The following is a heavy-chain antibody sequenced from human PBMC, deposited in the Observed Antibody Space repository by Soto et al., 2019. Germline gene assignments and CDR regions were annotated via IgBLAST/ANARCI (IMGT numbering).Heavy chain of an antibody. CDR3: TSSGGHSAINAFHF. V-gene: IGHV3-74*03. CDR2: INSDGSDT. J-gene: IGHJ3*01. Sequence: DVQLVESGGGSAQPGGSLTLSCEASGFSLSSHWMHWVRQAPGRGLMWVSRINSDGSDTMYADSVKGRFTISRDNAKNTVSLQMNGLRAEDTGLYYCTSSGGHSAINAFHFWGQGAMVTVSS. CDR1: GFSLSSHW. D-gene: IGHD2-2*01.